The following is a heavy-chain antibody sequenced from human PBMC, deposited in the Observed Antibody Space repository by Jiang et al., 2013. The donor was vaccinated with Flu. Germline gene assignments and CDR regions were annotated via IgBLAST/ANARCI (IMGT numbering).Heavy chain of an antibody. CDR3: TTDPSDYEYYYYGMDV. Sequence: GLVKPGGSLRLSCAASGFTFSNAWMNWVRQAPGKGLEWVGRFKSKTDGGTTDYAAPVKGRFTISRDDSKNTLYLQMNSLKTEDTAVYYCTTDPSDYEYYYYGMDVWGQGTTVTVSS. V-gene: IGHV3-15*07. CDR2: FKSKTDGGTT. J-gene: IGHJ6*02. D-gene: IGHD5-12*01. CDR1: GFTFSNAW.